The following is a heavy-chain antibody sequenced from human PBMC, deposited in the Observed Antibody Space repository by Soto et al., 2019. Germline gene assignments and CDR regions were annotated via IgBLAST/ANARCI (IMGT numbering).Heavy chain of an antibody. V-gene: IGHV3-30-3*01. CDR3: ARDPRYSCGYRYGMDV. CDR1: GFTFSSYA. D-gene: IGHD3-22*01. J-gene: IGHJ6*02. CDR2: ISYDGSNK. Sequence: QVQLVESGGGVVQPGRSLRLSCAASGFTFSSYAMHWVRQAPGKGLEWVAVISYDGSNKYYADSVKGRYTISRDNSKNPLYLQMNSLRAEDTAVYDCARDPRYSCGYRYGMDVLGQGTTVTVSS.